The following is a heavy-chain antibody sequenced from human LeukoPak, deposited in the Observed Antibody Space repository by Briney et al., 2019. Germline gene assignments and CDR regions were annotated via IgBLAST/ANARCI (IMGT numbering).Heavy chain of an antibody. CDR1: GYTFTSYG. J-gene: IGHJ4*02. CDR2: ISAYNGNT. CDR3: ARAYGGNSWNY. Sequence: ASVKVSCKASGYTFTSYGISWVRQAPGQGLEWMEWISAYNGNTNYAQKLQGRVTMTTDTSTSTAYMELSSLRSEDTAVYYCARAYGGNSWNYWGQGTLVTVSS. V-gene: IGHV1-18*01. D-gene: IGHD4-23*01.